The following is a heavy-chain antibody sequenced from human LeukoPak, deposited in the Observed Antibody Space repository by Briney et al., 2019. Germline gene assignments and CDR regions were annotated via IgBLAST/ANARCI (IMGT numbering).Heavy chain of an antibody. CDR3: ARGSSPDDVLTGYYDGYFDY. V-gene: IGHV3-7*01. CDR1: GYTFSSHW. D-gene: IGHD3-9*01. J-gene: IGHJ4*02. CDR2: IKEDGSEK. Sequence: GGSLRLSCAASGYTFSSHWMSWVRQAPGKGLEWVATIKEDGSEKYYVDSVEGRFTISRDNPKNSLYLQMNSLRAEGTALYFCARGSSPDDVLTGYYDGYFDYWGQGTLVTVSS.